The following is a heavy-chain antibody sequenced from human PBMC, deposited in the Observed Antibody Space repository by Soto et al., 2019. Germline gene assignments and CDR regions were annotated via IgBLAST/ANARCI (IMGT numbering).Heavy chain of an antibody. Sequence: QLQLQESGPGLVKPSETLSLTCTVSCGSISSSSYYWGWIRQPPGKGLEWIGSIYYSGSTYYNPSLKSRVTISVDTSKNQFSLKLSSVTAADTAVYYCASSRNDYGGNSGFDYWGQGTLVTVSS. J-gene: IGHJ4*02. D-gene: IGHD4-17*01. CDR2: IYYSGST. CDR1: CGSISSSSYY. V-gene: IGHV4-39*01. CDR3: ASSRNDYGGNSGFDY.